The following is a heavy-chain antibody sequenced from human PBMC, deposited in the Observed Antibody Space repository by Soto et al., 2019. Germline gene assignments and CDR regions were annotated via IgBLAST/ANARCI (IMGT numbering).Heavy chain of an antibody. D-gene: IGHD1-1*01. CDR2: IYYNGNT. V-gene: IGHV4-39*01. CDR3: ARHGPLTNNWNQLNC. Sequence: QLQLQESGPGLVKPSETLSLTCTVSGGSISSSPYYWAWIRQPPGKGLQWVGNIYYNGNTFYNLSLRRRVTISIATSKSQFSLGLSSVTASDTAVYYCARHGPLTNNWNQLNCWGQGTLVTVSS. CDR1: GGSISSSPYY. J-gene: IGHJ4*02.